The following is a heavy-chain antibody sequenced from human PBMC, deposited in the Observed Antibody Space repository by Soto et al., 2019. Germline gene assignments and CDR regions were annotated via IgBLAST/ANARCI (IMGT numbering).Heavy chain of an antibody. V-gene: IGHV4-34*01. CDR1: GGSFSGYY. Sequence: QVQLQQWGAGLLKPSETLSLTCAVYGGSFSGYYWSWIRQPPGKGLEWIGEINHSGSTNYNPSLKSRVTISVDTAKNQFSLKLRSVTAADMALYYCARGGGPARYHYYYYCMDVWGQGTTVTVSS. CDR3: ARGGGPARYHYYYYCMDV. CDR2: INHSGST. D-gene: IGHD1-1*01. J-gene: IGHJ6*02.